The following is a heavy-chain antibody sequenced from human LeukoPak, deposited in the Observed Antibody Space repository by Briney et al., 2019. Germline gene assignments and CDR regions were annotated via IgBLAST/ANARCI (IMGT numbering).Heavy chain of an antibody. CDR3: ARVPPILNAQDY. Sequence: GGSLRLSCAASGFTFSDYYMSWTRQAPGKGLEWVSYISSSGSTIYYADSVKGRFTISRDNAKNSLYLQMNGLRAEDTAVYYCARVPPILNAQDYWGQGTLVTVSS. J-gene: IGHJ4*02. V-gene: IGHV3-11*01. D-gene: IGHD2/OR15-2a*01. CDR1: GFTFSDYY. CDR2: ISSSGSTI.